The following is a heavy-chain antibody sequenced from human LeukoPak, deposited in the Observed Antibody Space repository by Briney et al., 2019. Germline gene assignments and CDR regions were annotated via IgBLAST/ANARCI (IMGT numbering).Heavy chain of an antibody. Sequence: GGSLRLSCAASGFAFSDYYMSWIRQAPGKGLEWVSYMSSGGRTIYYADSVKGRFTMSRDNAKNSLYLQMNSLRAEDTAVYYCAGPVVAATTPDTFDIWGQGTMVTVSS. D-gene: IGHD2-15*01. CDR1: GFAFSDYY. V-gene: IGHV3-11*04. CDR2: MSSGGRTI. CDR3: AGPVVAATTPDTFDI. J-gene: IGHJ3*02.